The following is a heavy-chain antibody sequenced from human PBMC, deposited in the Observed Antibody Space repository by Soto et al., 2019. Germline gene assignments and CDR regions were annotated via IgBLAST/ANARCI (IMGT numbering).Heavy chain of an antibody. D-gene: IGHD2-2*01. CDR1: GFTFSSYA. V-gene: IGHV3-30-3*01. CDR2: ISYDGSNK. Sequence: QVQLVESGGGVVQPGRSLRLSCAASGFTFSSYAMHWVRQAPGKGLEWVAVISYDGSNKYYADSVKGRFTISRDNSKNTLYLQMNSLRDEDTAVYYCARVLTLPAAMLDYYYSRMDVWGQGTTVTVSS. J-gene: IGHJ6*02. CDR3: ARVLTLPAAMLDYYYSRMDV.